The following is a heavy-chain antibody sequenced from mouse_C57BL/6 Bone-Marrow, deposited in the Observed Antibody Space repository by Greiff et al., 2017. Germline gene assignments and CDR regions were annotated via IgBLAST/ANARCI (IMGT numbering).Heavy chain of an antibody. CDR3: ARYYGSSYDDVDY. V-gene: IGHV5-17*01. J-gene: IGHJ2*01. CDR2: ISSGSSTI. D-gene: IGHD1-1*01. CDR1: GFTFSDYG. Sequence: EVNVVGSGGGLVKPGGSLKLSCAASGFTFSDYGMPWVRQAPEKGLEWVAYISSGSSTIYYADTVKGRFTITRDNAKNTLFLQMTSLRSEDTAVYYCARYYGSSYDDVDYWGKGTTLTVSS.